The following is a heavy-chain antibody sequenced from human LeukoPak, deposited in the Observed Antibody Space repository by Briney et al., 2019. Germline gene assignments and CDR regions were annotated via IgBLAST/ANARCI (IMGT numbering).Heavy chain of an antibody. CDR2: IFYSGST. V-gene: IGHV4-30-4*07. CDR3: ARNLDAFDI. Sequence: PSETLSLTCAVSGGSISSGGYSWNWIRQPPGKGLEWFGYIFYSGSTYYNPSLKSRVSISVDTSKNQFSLRLSSVTAADTAVYFCARNLDAFDIWGQGTMVTVSS. CDR1: GGSISSGGYS. J-gene: IGHJ3*02.